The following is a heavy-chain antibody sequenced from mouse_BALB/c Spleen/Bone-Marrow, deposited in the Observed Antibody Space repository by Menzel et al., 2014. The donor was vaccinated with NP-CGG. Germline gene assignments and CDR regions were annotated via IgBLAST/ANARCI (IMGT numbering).Heavy chain of an antibody. D-gene: IGHD2-14*01. Sequence: EVMLVESGGGLVQPGGSLKLSCATSGFTFSDYYMFWVRQTPEKRLEWVPYISNGGGSTYYPDTVKGRFTISRDNAKNTLYLQMSRLKSEDTAMYYCARQGYDVAMDYWGQGTSVAVSS. V-gene: IGHV5-12*02. CDR1: GFTFSDYY. CDR3: ARQGYDVAMDY. CDR2: ISNGGGST. J-gene: IGHJ4*01.